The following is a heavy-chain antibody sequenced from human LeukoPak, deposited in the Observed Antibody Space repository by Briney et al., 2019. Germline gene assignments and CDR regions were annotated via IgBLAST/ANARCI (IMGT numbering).Heavy chain of an antibody. J-gene: IGHJ4*02. V-gene: IGHV3-21*01. CDR3: ARFPVAGFLFDY. Sequence: GGSLRLSCAASGFTFSSYAMSWVRQAPGKGLEWVSSISSSSSYIYYADSVKGRFTISRDNAKDSLYLQMNSLRAEDTAVYYCARFPVAGFLFDYWGQGTLVTVSS. CDR2: ISSSSSYI. D-gene: IGHD6-19*01. CDR1: GFTFSSYA.